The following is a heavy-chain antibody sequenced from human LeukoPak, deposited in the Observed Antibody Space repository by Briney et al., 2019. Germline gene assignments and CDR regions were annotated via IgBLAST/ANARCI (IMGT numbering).Heavy chain of an antibody. Sequence: SETLSITCAVYGGSFSGYYWSWIRQPPGKGLEWIGEINHSGSTNYNPSLKSRVTISVDTSKNQFSLKLSSVTAADTAVYYCAIPRYNWNDGHFDYWGQGTLVTVSS. J-gene: IGHJ4*02. V-gene: IGHV4-34*01. D-gene: IGHD1-20*01. CDR2: INHSGST. CDR1: GGSFSGYY. CDR3: AIPRYNWNDGHFDY.